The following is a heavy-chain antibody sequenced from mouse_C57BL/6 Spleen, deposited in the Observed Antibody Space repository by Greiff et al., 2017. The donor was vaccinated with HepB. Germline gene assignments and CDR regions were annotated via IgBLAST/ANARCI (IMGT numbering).Heavy chain of an antibody. V-gene: IGHV5-12*01. J-gene: IGHJ2*01. CDR1: GFTFSDYY. CDR3: ARPNYYGSSYNYFDY. CDR2: ISNGGGST. D-gene: IGHD1-1*01. Sequence: EVKVDESGGGLVQPGGSLKLSCAASGFTFSDYYMYWVRQTPEKRLEWVAYISNGGGSTYYPDTVKGRFTISRDNAKNTLYLQMSRLKSEDTAMYYCARPNYYGSSYNYFDYWGQGTTLTVSS.